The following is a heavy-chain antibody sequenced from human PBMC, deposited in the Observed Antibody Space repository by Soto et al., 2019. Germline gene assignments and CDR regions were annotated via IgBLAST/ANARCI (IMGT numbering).Heavy chain of an antibody. CDR1: GFTFSSYG. Sequence: GGSLRLSCAASGFTFSSYGMHWVRQAPGKGLEWVAVIWYDGSNKYYADSVKGRFTISRDNSKNTLYLQMNSLRAEDTAVYYCAREDNHYYYYGMDVWGQGTTVTVSS. CDR3: AREDNHYYYYGMDV. J-gene: IGHJ6*02. V-gene: IGHV3-33*01. CDR2: IWYDGSNK.